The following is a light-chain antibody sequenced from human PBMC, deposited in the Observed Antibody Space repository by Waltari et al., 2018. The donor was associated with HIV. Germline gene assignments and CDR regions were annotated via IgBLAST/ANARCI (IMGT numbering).Light chain of an antibody. CDR1: QSVSSSY. Sequence: EIVLPQSPGTLSLSPGERATLSCSASQSVSSSYLAWYQQKPGQAPRLLIYGASSRATGIPDRFSGSGSGTDFTLTISRLEPEDFAVYYCQQYGSSPRTFGGGTKVEIK. J-gene: IGKJ4*01. CDR3: QQYGSSPRT. V-gene: IGKV3-20*01. CDR2: GAS.